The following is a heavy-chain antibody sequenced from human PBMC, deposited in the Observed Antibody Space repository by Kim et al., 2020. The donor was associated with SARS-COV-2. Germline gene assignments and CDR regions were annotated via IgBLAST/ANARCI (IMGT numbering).Heavy chain of an antibody. D-gene: IGHD3-10*01. CDR2: ISSSSSTI. Sequence: GGSLRLSCAASGFTFSSYSMNWVRQAPGKGLEWVSYISSSSSTIYYADSVKGRFTISRDNAKNSLYLQMNSLRAEDTAVYYCARDKLERLGSGSEFDYWGQGTLVTVSS. CDR1: GFTFSSYS. CDR3: ARDKLERLGSGSEFDY. J-gene: IGHJ4*02. V-gene: IGHV3-48*04.